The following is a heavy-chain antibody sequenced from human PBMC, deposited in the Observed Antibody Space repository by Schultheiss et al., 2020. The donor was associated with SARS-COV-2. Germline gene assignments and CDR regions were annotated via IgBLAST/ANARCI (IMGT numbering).Heavy chain of an antibody. CDR3: ARVGPDRDFDY. CDR1: GYTFTNYG. Sequence: GESLKISCKASGYTFTNYGISWVRQAPGQGLEWMGWIATYNGNTNYAQRFQGSVTMTTDTSTSTAYMELRSLRSDDTAVYYCARVGPDRDFDYWGQGTLVTVSS. J-gene: IGHJ4*02. CDR2: IATYNGNT. V-gene: IGHV1-18*01.